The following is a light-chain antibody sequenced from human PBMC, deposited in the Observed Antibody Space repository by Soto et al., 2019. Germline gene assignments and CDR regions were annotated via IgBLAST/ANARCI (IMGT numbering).Light chain of an antibody. J-gene: IGKJ2*01. CDR2: TAS. V-gene: IGKV1-5*03. Sequence: DIQMTQSPSTLSASVGDRVSITCRASQSISPFLAWYQQKPGRAPKLLIHTASTLKSGVPSRFSGSGSETEVPLHINRLQADYFANYYLQQDKPYSTFGQGTNLEIK. CDR3: QQDKPYST. CDR1: QSISPF.